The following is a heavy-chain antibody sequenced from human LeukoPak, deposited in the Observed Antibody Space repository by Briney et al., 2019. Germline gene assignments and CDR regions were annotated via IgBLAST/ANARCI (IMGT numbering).Heavy chain of an antibody. CDR1: GFTFSSYG. D-gene: IGHD5-12*01. V-gene: IGHV3-33*01. CDR3: ARDGGYDYPGYVGPGY. J-gene: IGHJ4*02. CDR2: IWYDGSNK. Sequence: LSGGSLRLSCAASGFTFSSYGMHWVRQAPGKGLEWVAVIWYDGSNKYYADSVKGRFTISRDNSKNTLYLQMNSLRAEDTAVYYCARDGGYDYPGYVGPGYWGQGTLVTVSS.